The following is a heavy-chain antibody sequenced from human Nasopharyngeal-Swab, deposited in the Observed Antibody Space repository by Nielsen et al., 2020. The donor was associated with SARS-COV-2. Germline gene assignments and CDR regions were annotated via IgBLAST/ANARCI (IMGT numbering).Heavy chain of an antibody. CDR3: ARRYVDYEGSFEY. D-gene: IGHD4-17*01. Sequence: GESLKISCAASGVTFSSYSMNWVRQAPGKGLEWVSYISTSSSTIYYADSVKGRFTISRDNARNSLYLQMNSLRDEDTAVYYCARRYVDYEGSFEYWGQGTLVTVSS. CDR2: ISTSSSTI. V-gene: IGHV3-48*02. CDR1: GVTFSSYS. J-gene: IGHJ4*02.